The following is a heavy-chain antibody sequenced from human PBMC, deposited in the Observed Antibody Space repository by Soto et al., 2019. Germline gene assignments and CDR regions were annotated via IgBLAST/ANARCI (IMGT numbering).Heavy chain of an antibody. Sequence: SETLSLTCTVSGGSISSSSYYWGWIRQPPGKGLEWIGSIYYSGSTYYNPSLKSRVTISVDTSKNQFSLKLSSVTAADTAVYYCARTEGTHPTDYWGQGTLVTVSS. CDR1: GGSISSSSYY. CDR2: IYYSGST. J-gene: IGHJ4*02. V-gene: IGHV4-39*01. CDR3: ARTEGTHPTDY. D-gene: IGHD1-1*01.